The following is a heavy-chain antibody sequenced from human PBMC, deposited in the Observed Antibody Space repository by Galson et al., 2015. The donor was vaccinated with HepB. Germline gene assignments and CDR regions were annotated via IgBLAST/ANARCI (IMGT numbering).Heavy chain of an antibody. CDR1: GFTFSSYA. CDR2: ISGSGGST. CDR3: AKPVHRDSSGWVFGSFDP. Sequence: SLRLSCAASGFTFSSYAMSWVRQAPGKGLEWVSAISGSGGSTYYADSVKGRFTISRDNSKNTLYLQMNSLRAEDTAVYYCAKPVHRDSSGWVFGSFDPWGQGTLVTVSS. V-gene: IGHV3-23*01. J-gene: IGHJ5*02. D-gene: IGHD6-19*01.